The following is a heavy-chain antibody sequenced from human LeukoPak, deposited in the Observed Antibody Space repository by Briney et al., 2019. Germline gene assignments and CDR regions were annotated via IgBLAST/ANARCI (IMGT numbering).Heavy chain of an antibody. CDR3: AREGVDDSGWYYFDY. D-gene: IGHD6-19*01. V-gene: IGHV1-18*01. J-gene: IGHJ4*02. CDR2: ISAYNGNT. Sequence: GASVKVSCKASGYTFTSYGISWVRQAPGQGLEWMGWISAYNGNTNYAQKLQGRVTMTTDTSTSTAYMELRSLRSDDTAVYYCAREGVDDSGWYYFDYWGQGTLVTVSS. CDR1: GYTFTSYG.